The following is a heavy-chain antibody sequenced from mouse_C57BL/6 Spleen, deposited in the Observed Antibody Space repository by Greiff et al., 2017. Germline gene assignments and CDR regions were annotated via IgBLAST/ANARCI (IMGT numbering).Heavy chain of an antibody. D-gene: IGHD1-1*01. CDR1: GFNIKNTY. V-gene: IGHV14-3*01. Sequence: EVQLQESVAELVRPGASVKLSCTASGFNIKNTYMHWVKQRPEQGLEWIGRIDPANGNTKYAPKFQGKATITADTSSNTAYLQLSSLTSEDTAIYYCARSHYYGSSYTYFDYWGQGTTLTVSS. J-gene: IGHJ2*01. CDR3: ARSHYYGSSYTYFDY. CDR2: IDPANGNT.